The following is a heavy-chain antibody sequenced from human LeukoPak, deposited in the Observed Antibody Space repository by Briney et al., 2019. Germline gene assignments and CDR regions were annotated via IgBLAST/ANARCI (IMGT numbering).Heavy chain of an antibody. Sequence: SGTLSLTCAVSGGSISSSNWWSWVRQPPGKGLEWIGAIYHSGSTNYNPSLKSRATISVDKSKNQFSLKLGSVTAADTAVYYCARVLTDYDILTGSNWFDPWGQGTLVTVSS. D-gene: IGHD3-9*01. J-gene: IGHJ5*02. CDR1: GGSISSSNW. CDR2: IYHSGST. CDR3: ARVLTDYDILTGSNWFDP. V-gene: IGHV4-4*02.